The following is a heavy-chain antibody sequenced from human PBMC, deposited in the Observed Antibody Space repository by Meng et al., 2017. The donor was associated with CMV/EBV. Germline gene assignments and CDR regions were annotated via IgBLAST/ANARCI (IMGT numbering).Heavy chain of an antibody. J-gene: IGHJ6*02. D-gene: IGHD3-3*01. CDR1: GGSFSGYY. CDR2: INHSGST. Sequence: SETLSLTCAVYGGSFSGYYWSWIRQPPGKGLEWIGEINHSGSTNYNPSLKSRVTISVDTSKNQFSLKLSSVTAADTAVYYCARGFGASDFWSGYPTYYYYYYDMDVWGQGTTVTV. CDR3: ARGFGASDFWSGYPTYYYYYYDMDV. V-gene: IGHV4-34*01.